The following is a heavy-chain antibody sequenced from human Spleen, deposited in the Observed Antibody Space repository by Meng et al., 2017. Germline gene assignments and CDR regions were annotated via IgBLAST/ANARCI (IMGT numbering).Heavy chain of an antibody. CDR2: INHSGST. Sequence: GQLTQGGAGLLKPSDTLSLTCVVSGGSFSDYYWSWIRQPPGKGLEWIGEINHSGSTNYNPSLESRATISVDTSQNNLSLKLSSVTAADSAVYYCARGPTTMAHDFDYWGQGTLVTVSS. J-gene: IGHJ4*02. D-gene: IGHD4-11*01. V-gene: IGHV4-34*01. CDR1: GGSFSDYY. CDR3: ARGPTTMAHDFDY.